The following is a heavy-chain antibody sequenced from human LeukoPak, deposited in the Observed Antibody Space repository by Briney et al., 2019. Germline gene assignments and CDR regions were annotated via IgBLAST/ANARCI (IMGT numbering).Heavy chain of an antibody. D-gene: IGHD2-21*02. CDR2: INPNSGGT. Sequence: ASVKVSCKASGYTFTGYYMHWVRQAPGQGLEWMGWINPNSGGTNYAQKFQGRVTMTRDTSISTAYMELSRLRSDDTAVYYCARADRPYCGGDCYSVYFDYWGQGTLVTVSS. J-gene: IGHJ4*02. CDR1: GYTFTGYY. CDR3: ARADRPYCGGDCYSVYFDY. V-gene: IGHV1-2*02.